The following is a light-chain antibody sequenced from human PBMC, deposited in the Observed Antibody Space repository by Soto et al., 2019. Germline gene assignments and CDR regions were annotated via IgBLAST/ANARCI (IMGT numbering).Light chain of an antibody. V-gene: IGLV2-8*01. CDR1: SSDVGGYNY. CDR2: EVN. Sequence: QSVLTQPPSASGSPGQSVTISCTGTSSDVGGYNYVSWYQQHPGKVPKLMVYEVNKRPSGVPDRFSGSKSGNTASLTVSGXXXXXEADYYCTSYAGGNNVFGTGTKLTVL. CDR3: TSYAGGNNV. J-gene: IGLJ1*01.